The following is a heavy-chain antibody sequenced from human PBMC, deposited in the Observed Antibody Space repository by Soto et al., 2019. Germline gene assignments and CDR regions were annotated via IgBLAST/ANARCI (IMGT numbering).Heavy chain of an antibody. Sequence: ASVKVSCKASGYTFTSYAMHWVRQAPGQRLEWMGWINAGNGITKYSQKFQGRVTITRDTSASTAYMELSSLRSEDTAVYYCARGNTPSSSSWFDTWGQGTLVTVSS. CDR1: GYTFTSYA. V-gene: IGHV1-3*01. D-gene: IGHD6-13*01. J-gene: IGHJ5*02. CDR2: INAGNGIT. CDR3: ARGNTPSSSSWFDT.